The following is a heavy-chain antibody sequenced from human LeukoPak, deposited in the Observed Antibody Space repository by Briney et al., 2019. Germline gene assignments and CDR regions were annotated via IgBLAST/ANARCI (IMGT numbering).Heavy chain of an antibody. CDR1: GYTFTDYF. CDR3: ARDRGIQLWLLNTLGSDFDY. Sequence: GASVKVSCKASGYTFTDYFINWVRQAPGQGLEWMGWINPKTGGTDYAQKFQGRVTMTRDTSISTAYMELRRLRSDDTAVYYCARDRGIQLWLLNTLGSDFDYWGQGTLVTVSS. V-gene: IGHV1-2*02. D-gene: IGHD5-18*01. CDR2: INPKTGGT. J-gene: IGHJ4*02.